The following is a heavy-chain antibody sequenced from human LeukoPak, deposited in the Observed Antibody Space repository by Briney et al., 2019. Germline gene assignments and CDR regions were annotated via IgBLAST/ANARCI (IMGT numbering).Heavy chain of an antibody. CDR1: GFTFSSYA. V-gene: IGHV3-23*01. CDR2: ISGSGAST. J-gene: IGHJ4*02. CDR3: AKDRSSGYDWYHFDY. D-gene: IGHD5-12*01. Sequence: GGSLRLSCAASGFTFSSYAMSWVRQAPGKGLEWVSAISGSGASTYYADSAKGRFTISRDNSKNTLYVQMNSLRAEDTAVYYCAKDRSSGYDWYHFDYWGQGTLVTVSS.